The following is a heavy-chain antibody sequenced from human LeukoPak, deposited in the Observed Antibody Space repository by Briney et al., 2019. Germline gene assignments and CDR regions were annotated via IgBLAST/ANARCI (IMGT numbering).Heavy chain of an antibody. V-gene: IGHV4-39*01. Sequence: KPSEALSLTCTVSGGSISSSSYYWGWIRQPPGRGLGWIGSIYYSGSTYYNPSLKSRVTISVDTSKNQFSLKLSSVTAADTAVYYCARHGWLAANYYDSSGYLYYWGQRNLVTVSS. CDR3: ARHGWLAANYYDSSGYLYY. CDR1: GGSISSSSYY. J-gene: IGHJ4*02. D-gene: IGHD3-22*01. CDR2: IYYSGST.